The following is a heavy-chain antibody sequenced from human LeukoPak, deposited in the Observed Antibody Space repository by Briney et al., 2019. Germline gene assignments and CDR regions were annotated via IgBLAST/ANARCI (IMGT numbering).Heavy chain of an antibody. CDR3: ARVFRSGSYYLVYFDY. Sequence: QPGGSLRLSCAASGFTFSSYWMSWVRQAPGKGLEWVANIKQDGSEKYYVDSVKGRFTISRDNAKNSLYLQMNSLRAEDTAVYYCARVFRSGSYYLVYFDYWGQGTLVTVSS. CDR2: IKQDGSEK. CDR1: GFTFSSYW. D-gene: IGHD1-26*01. V-gene: IGHV3-7*01. J-gene: IGHJ4*02.